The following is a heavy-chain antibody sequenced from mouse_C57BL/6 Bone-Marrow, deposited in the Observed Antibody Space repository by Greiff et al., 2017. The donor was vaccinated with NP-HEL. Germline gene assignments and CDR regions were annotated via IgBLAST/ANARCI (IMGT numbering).Heavy chain of an antibody. CDR3: ARNGTTYYYAMDY. D-gene: IGHD2-1*01. V-gene: IGHV1-64*01. CDR2: IHPNSGST. CDR1: GYTFTSYW. J-gene: IGHJ4*01. Sequence: QVQLQQPGAELVKPGASVKLSCKASGYTFTSYWMHWVKQRPGQGLEWIGMIHPNSGSTNYNEKFKSKATLTVDKSSSTAYIQLSSLTSEDSAVYYCARNGTTYYYAMDYWGQGTSVTVSS.